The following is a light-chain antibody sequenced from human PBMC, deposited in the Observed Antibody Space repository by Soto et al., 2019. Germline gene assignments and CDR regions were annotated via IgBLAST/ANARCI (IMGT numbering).Light chain of an antibody. CDR2: GAS. J-gene: IGKJ4*01. V-gene: IGKV3-15*01. CDR3: QQYNNWPLT. Sequence: EVVMTQSPATLSVSPGERATLSCRASQSVTSNYLAWYQQKPGQAPRLLIYGASTRATGIPARFSGSGSGTDFTLTISSLQSEDFAVYHCQQYNNWPLTFGGGSKVDI. CDR1: QSVTSN.